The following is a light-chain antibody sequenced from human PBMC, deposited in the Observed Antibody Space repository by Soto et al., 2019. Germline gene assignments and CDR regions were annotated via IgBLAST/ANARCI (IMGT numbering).Light chain of an antibody. CDR3: QQYDFNSGLT. CDR2: TAS. CDR1: QSISSW. V-gene: IGKV1-5*03. J-gene: IGKJ4*01. Sequence: DIQMTQSPSTLSASVGDRVTITCRASQSISSWLAWYQQRPGKAPNLLIHTASTLKSGVPSRFIGSGSGTEFTLTISSLQPDDFAAYYCQQYDFNSGLTFGGGTKVEI.